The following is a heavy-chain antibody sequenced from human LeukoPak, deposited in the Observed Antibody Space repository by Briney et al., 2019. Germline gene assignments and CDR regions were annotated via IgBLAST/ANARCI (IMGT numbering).Heavy chain of an antibody. V-gene: IGHV3-23*01. CDR3: AKDRSSYGNYFDY. D-gene: IGHD6-6*01. CDR1: GFTFSIYG. J-gene: IGHJ4*02. Sequence: PGGTLRLSCAASGFTFSIYGMSWVRQAPGKGLEWVSAISGSGGNTYYADSVKGRFTISRDNSKNTLYLQMNSLRAEDTAVYYCAKDRSSYGNYFDYWGQGILVTVSS. CDR2: ISGSGGNT.